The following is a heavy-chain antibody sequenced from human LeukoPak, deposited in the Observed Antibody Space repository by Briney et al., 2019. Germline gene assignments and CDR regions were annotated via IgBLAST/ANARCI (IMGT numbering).Heavy chain of an antibody. CDR2: IKQDETEK. Sequence: GGSLRLSCTASGFTFSNFWMGWVRQAPGKGLEWVANIKQDETEKFYLGSVKGRFTISRDNAKNSLYLQMNSLRVEDTAVYYCARDSRSFIVMITEPRKNLVDYWGQGTLVTVSS. D-gene: IGHD3-16*01. J-gene: IGHJ4*02. CDR3: ARDSRSFIVMITEPRKNLVDY. CDR1: GFTFSNFW. V-gene: IGHV3-7*03.